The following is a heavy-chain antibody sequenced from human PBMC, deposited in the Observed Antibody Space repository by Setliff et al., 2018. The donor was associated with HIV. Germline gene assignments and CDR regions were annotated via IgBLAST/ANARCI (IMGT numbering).Heavy chain of an antibody. V-gene: IGHV4-61*02. CDR2: IFVNGTT. CDR3: ARLGRNLRFLTV. D-gene: IGHD3-3*01. CDR1: VGSITLSRKY. Sequence: SETLSLTCTVSVGSITLSRKYWNWIRQPAGKGLEWIGRIFVNGTTDYNPSLKSRVTISVDTSNNQFTLRLKSVTAADTAVYYCARLGRNLRFLTVWGQGTTVTVSS. J-gene: IGHJ6*02.